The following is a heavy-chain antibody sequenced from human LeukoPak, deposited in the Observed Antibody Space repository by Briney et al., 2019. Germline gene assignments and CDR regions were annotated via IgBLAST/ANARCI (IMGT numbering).Heavy chain of an antibody. CDR1: GYTFTSYG. Sequence: ASVKVSCKASGYTFTSYGISWVRQAPGQGLEWMGWISAYNGNTNYAQKLQGRVTMTTGTSTSTAYMELRSLRSDDTAVYYCARDGYCSGGSCRPHSGYYYYYGMDVWGQGTTVTVSS. J-gene: IGHJ6*02. CDR2: ISAYNGNT. D-gene: IGHD2-15*01. CDR3: ARDGYCSGGSCRPHSGYYYYYGMDV. V-gene: IGHV1-18*01.